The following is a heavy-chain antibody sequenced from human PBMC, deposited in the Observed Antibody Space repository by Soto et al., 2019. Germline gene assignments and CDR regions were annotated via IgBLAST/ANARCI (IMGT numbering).Heavy chain of an antibody. CDR1: GFTFSSYA. V-gene: IGHV3-23*01. D-gene: IGHD3-16*01. CDR2: ISGSGGST. Sequence: GGSLRLSCAASGFTFSSYAMSWVRQAPGKGLEWVSAISGSGGSTYYADSVKGRFTISRDNSKNTLYLQMNSLRAEDTAVYYCAKGRGGLYYYYYYMDVWGKGTTVTVSS. J-gene: IGHJ6*03. CDR3: AKGRGGLYYYYYYMDV.